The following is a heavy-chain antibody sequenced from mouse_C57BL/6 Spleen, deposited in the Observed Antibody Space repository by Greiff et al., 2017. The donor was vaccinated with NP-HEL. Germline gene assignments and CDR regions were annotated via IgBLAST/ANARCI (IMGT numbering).Heavy chain of an antibody. CDR2: ISYDGSN. Sequence: EVKLQESGPGLVKPSQSLSLTCSVTGYSITSGYYWNWIRQFPGNKLEWMGYISYDGSNNYNPSLKNRISITRDTSKNQFFLKLNSVTTEDTATYYCAHTTVRWYFDVWGTGTTVTVSS. CDR3: AHTTVRWYFDV. CDR1: GYSITSGYY. D-gene: IGHD1-1*01. V-gene: IGHV3-6*01. J-gene: IGHJ1*03.